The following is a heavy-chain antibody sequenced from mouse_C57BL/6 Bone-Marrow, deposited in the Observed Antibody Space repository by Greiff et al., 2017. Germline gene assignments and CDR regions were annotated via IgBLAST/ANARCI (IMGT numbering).Heavy chain of an antibody. CDR1: GYTFTSYT. Sequence: VKLMESGAELARPGASVTMSCKASGYTFTSYTMHWVKQRPGQGLEWIGYINPSSGYTKYNQKFKDKATLTADKSSSTAYMQLSCLTSEDSAVYYCARDYSNLDYWGQGTTLTVSS. J-gene: IGHJ2*01. D-gene: IGHD2-5*01. CDR3: ARDYSNLDY. CDR2: INPSSGYT. V-gene: IGHV1-4*01.